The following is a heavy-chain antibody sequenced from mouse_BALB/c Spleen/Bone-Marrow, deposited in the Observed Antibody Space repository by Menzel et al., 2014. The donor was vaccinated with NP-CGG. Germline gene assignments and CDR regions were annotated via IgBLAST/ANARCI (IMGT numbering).Heavy chain of an antibody. CDR3: ARWSYAVASYAMDY. CDR2: ISSGGSYT. V-gene: IGHV5-6*02. Sequence: DVMLVESGGDLVKPGGSLKLSCAASGFTFSSYGMSWVRQTPDKRLEWVATISSGGSYTYYPDSVKGRFTISRDNAKNTLNLQMSKLKSEVPSMYSCARWSYAVASYAMDYWGQGTSVTVSS. CDR1: GFTFSSYG. D-gene: IGHD2-12*01. J-gene: IGHJ4*01.